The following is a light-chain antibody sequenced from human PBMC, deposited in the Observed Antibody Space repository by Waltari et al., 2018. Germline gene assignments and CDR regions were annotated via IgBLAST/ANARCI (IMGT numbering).Light chain of an antibody. Sequence: AIQMTPSPSSLPASVGDRVTITCRASQDIINDLGWYQQRPGKAPSLLIYAASNLQGGVPSRFSGSGSGTDFTLTINSLQPEDFATYYCLQDHGYPRTFGQGTKLEIK. CDR1: QDIIND. CDR2: AAS. V-gene: IGKV1-6*01. J-gene: IGKJ2*01. CDR3: LQDHGYPRT.